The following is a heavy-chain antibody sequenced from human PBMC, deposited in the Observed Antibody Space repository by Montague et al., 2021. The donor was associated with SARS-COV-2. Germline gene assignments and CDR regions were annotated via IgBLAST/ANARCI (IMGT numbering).Heavy chain of an antibody. V-gene: IGHV3-21*01. D-gene: IGHD6-19*01. CDR2: ISSSSSYI. J-gene: IGHJ4*02. CDR1: GFTFSSYS. Sequence: XLRLSCAASGFTFSSYSMNWVRQAPGKGLEWVSSISSSSSYIYYADSVKGRFTISRDNAKNSLYLQMNSLRAEDTAVYYCARARYSSMDYFDYWGQGTLVTVSS. CDR3: ARARYSSMDYFDY.